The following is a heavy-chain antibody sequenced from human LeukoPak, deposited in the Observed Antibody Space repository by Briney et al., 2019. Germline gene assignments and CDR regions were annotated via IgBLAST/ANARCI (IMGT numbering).Heavy chain of an antibody. D-gene: IGHD1-1*01. Sequence: GGSLRLSCSASGFKFDDYAINWFRQAPGKGLEWVAFIRSDGSDKSYADSVKGRFTISRDNSENKLYLQINSLRVEDTAVYYCVKDTPTTGYHLDSWGQGTLVTVSS. J-gene: IGHJ4*02. V-gene: IGHV3-30*02. CDR3: VKDTPTTGYHLDS. CDR2: IRSDGSDK. CDR1: GFKFDDYA.